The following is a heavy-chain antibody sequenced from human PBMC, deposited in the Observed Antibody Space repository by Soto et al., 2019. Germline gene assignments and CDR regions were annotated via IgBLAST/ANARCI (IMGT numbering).Heavy chain of an antibody. CDR3: TGLTWCRSMDV. Sequence: SQTLSLTCALSGDSVSSTSAAWNWIMQSPSRALEWMGRTYYKSKWNNDYALSVKSRITINPETSKNEFSLHVYSVTHEDTAVYYCTGLTWCRSMDVWVQGTPVA. CDR2: TYYKSKWNN. D-gene: IGHD2-8*01. V-gene: IGHV6-1*01. CDR1: GDSVSSTSAA. J-gene: IGHJ6*02.